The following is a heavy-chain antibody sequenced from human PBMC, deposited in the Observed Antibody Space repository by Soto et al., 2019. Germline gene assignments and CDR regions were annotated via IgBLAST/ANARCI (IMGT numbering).Heavy chain of an antibody. CDR2: ISYDGSNK. J-gene: IGHJ4*02. CDR1: GFTFSTYA. CDR3: ARGRIPD. Sequence: QVQLVESGGGVVQPGGSLRLSCAASGFTFSTYAMHWVRQAPGKGLERVAVISYDGSNKDYADSVKRRFTVYRDNSKNTVFLQMNSLRAEDTAVYYCARGRIPDWGQGTLVTVSS. V-gene: IGHV3-30-3*01.